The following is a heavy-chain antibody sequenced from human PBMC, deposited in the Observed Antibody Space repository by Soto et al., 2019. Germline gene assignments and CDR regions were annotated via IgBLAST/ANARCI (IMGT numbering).Heavy chain of an antibody. D-gene: IGHD3-9*01. CDR3: VREAGNDILTGYFPLYYFDY. J-gene: IGHJ4*02. CDR1: GGSTSSYY. Sequence: SETLSLTCTVPGGSTSSYYWSWIRQPAGKGLEWIGRIYTSGSTNYNPSLKSRVTMSVDTSKNQFSLKLSSVTAADTAVYYCVREAGNDILTGYFPLYYFDYWGQGTLVTVSS. CDR2: IYTSGST. V-gene: IGHV4-4*07.